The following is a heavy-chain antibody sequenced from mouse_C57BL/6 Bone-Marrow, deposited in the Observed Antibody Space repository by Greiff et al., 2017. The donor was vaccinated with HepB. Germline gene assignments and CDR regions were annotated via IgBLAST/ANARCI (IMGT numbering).Heavy chain of an antibody. V-gene: IGHV3-6*01. J-gene: IGHJ4*01. CDR2: ISYDGSN. D-gene: IGHD1-1*01. CDR3: ARGPLYYYAMDY. CDR1: GYSITSGYY. Sequence: EVKLMESGPGLVKPSQSLSLTCSVTGYSITSGYYWNWIRQFPGNKLEWMGYISYDGSNNYNPSLKNRISITRYTSKNQFFLKLNSVTTEDTATYYCARGPLYYYAMDYWGQGTSVTVSS.